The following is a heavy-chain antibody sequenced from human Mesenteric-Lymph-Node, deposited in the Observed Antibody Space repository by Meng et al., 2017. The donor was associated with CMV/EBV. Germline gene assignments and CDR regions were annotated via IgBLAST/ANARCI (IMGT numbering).Heavy chain of an antibody. CDR2: IRFDGITE. J-gene: IGHJ3*02. CDR1: GFTLSSYA. CDR3: ARPHSGAYPWAFDI. V-gene: IGHV3-30*02. Sequence: GESLKISCAATGFTLSSYAMNWVRQAPGKGLEWVGFIRFDGITEDYADSVRGRFTISIDASKNTLYLQMSSLRPEDTAVYYCARPHSGAYPWAFDIWGQGTLVTVSS. D-gene: IGHD1-26*01.